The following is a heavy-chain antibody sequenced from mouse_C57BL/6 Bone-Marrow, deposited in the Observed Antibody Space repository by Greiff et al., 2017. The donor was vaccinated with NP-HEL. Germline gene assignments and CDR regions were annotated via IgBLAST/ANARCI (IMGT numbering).Heavy chain of an antibody. CDR1: GYTFTSYW. Sequence: VQLQQPGAELVKPGASVKMSCKASGYTFTSYWITWVKQRPGQGLEWIGDIYPGSGSTNYNEKFKSKATLTVDTSSSTAYMQLSSLTSEDSAVYYCARRGDGYSLFAYWGQGTLVTVSA. CDR2: IYPGSGST. J-gene: IGHJ3*01. D-gene: IGHD2-3*01. CDR3: ARRGDGYSLFAY. V-gene: IGHV1-55*01.